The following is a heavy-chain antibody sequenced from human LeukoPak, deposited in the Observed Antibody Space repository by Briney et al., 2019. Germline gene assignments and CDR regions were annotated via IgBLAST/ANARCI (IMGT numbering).Heavy chain of an antibody. CDR2: ISAYNGNT. D-gene: IGHD6-19*01. CDR3: ARGAVIAVAGTDY. J-gene: IGHJ4*02. Sequence: ASVEVSCKASGYTFTGYYMHWVRQAPGQGLEWMGWISAYNGNTNYAQKLQGRVTMTRDTSISTAYMELSRLRSDDTAVYYCARGAVIAVAGTDYWGQGTLVTVSS. V-gene: IGHV1-2*02. CDR1: GYTFTGYY.